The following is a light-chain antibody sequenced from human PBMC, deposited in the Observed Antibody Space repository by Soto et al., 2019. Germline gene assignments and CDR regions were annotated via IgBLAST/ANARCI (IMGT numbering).Light chain of an antibody. CDR2: DTS. CDR1: QGIGGA. Sequence: EVVLKQSPATLSASPADGVTLSFRASQGIGGALAWYQHKPGQTPRLLIYDTSTWATGVPPRFSGSRSGAQFTLTINSLQSEEFATYYGQHYYNWPFTFGGGTKVEIK. V-gene: IGKV3-15*01. J-gene: IGKJ4*01. CDR3: QHYYNWPFT.